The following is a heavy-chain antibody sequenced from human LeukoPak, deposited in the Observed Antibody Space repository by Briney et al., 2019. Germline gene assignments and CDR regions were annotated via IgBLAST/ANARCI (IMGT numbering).Heavy chain of an antibody. Sequence: ASVKVSRKVSGYTLTELSMHWVRQAPGKGLEWMGGFDPEDGETIYAQKFQGRVTMTEDTSTDTAYMELSSLRSEDTAVYYCATAASAVAGTWDHFDYWGQGTLVTVSS. CDR1: GYTLTELS. J-gene: IGHJ4*02. CDR2: FDPEDGET. V-gene: IGHV1-24*01. D-gene: IGHD6-19*01. CDR3: ATAASAVAGTWDHFDY.